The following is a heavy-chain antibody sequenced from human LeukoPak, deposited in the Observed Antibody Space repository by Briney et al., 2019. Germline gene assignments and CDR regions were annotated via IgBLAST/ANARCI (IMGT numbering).Heavy chain of an antibody. CDR3: AKDYYGSGSHAFDT. V-gene: IGHV3-23*01. CDR1: GFTFSDYG. D-gene: IGHD3-10*01. CDR2: ITDGGDT. J-gene: IGHJ3*02. Sequence: GGSLRLSCAASGFTFSDYGMSWVRQAPGKGLEWVSTITDGGDTYYADSVKGRFTISRDNSRDTLSLQMDSLRVEDMAIYYCAKDYYGSGSHAFDTWGQGTVVTVSS.